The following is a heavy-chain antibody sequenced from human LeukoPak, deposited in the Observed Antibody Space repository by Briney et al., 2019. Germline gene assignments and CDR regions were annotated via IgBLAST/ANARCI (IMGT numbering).Heavy chain of an antibody. D-gene: IGHD3-22*01. CDR3: ARVPYYYDSSGYPSKGAFDI. CDR2: IYPGDSDT. J-gene: IGHJ3*02. CDR1: GYSFTSYW. V-gene: IGHV5-51*01. Sequence: GESLKISCKGSGYSFTSYWIGWVRQMPGKGLEWMGIIYPGDSDTRYSPSFQGQVTISADKSVSTAYLQWSSLKASDTAMYYCARVPYYYDSSGYPSKGAFDIWGQGTMVTVSS.